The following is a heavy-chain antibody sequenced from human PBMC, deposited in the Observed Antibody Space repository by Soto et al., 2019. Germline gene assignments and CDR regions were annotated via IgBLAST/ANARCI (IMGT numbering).Heavy chain of an antibody. J-gene: IGHJ6*02. CDR1: GFTFSSYW. CDR3: ASADYDFWSGLDYGMDV. CDR2: INSDGSST. Sequence: GGSLRLSCAASGFTFSSYWMHWVRQAPGKGLVWVSRINSDGSSTSYADSVKGRFTISRDNAKNTLYLQMNSLRAEDTAVYYCASADYDFWSGLDYGMDVWGQGTTVTVSS. V-gene: IGHV3-74*01. D-gene: IGHD3-3*01.